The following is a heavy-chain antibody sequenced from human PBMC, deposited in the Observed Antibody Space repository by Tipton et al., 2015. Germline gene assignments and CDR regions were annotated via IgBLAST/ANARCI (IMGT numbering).Heavy chain of an antibody. D-gene: IGHD2-15*01. Sequence: TLSLTCIVSGDSISSYYWNWIRQPPGKGLEWIGHIHYSGSRNYNPSLKSRVTISVDTSKNQFSLKLSSVTAADTAVYYCARIEGGYCFGGSCYSWGQGTLVTVSS. J-gene: IGHJ4*02. CDR1: GDSISSYY. CDR2: IHYSGSR. V-gene: IGHV4-59*01. CDR3: ARIEGGYCFGGSCYS.